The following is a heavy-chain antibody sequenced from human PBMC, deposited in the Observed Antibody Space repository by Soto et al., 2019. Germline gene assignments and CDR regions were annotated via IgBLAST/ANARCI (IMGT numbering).Heavy chain of an antibody. J-gene: IGHJ4*02. CDR2: IYSGNTT. CDR1: GFTVSNKY. D-gene: IGHD3-22*01. CDR3: AGGRGYYETHGYSGYYFDS. V-gene: IGHV3-53*01. Sequence: EVQLVESGGGLVQPGGSLRLSCAASGFTVSNKYMSWVRQAPGKGLECVSFIYSGNTTYYADSVKGRFTISRDNSKNTLYLQMDSLRAEDTAVYYCAGGRGYYETHGYSGYYFDSWGQVTLVTVTS.